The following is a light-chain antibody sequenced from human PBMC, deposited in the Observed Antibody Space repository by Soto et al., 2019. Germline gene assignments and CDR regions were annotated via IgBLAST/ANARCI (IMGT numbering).Light chain of an antibody. CDR3: QQSYTIPFT. CDR1: QSISSY. Sequence: DIQMTQSPSSLSASVGDRVTITCRASQSISSYLNWYQQKPGKAPKLLIYAASSLQSGVPSRFSGSGSGTDFTLIMSSLQPEDFATYYCQQSYTIPFTVGPGTKVGI. J-gene: IGKJ3*01. V-gene: IGKV1-39*01. CDR2: AAS.